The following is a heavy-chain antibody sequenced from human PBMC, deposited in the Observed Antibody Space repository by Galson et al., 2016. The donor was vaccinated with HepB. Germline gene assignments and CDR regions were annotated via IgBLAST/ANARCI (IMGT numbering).Heavy chain of an antibody. V-gene: IGHV3-30*18. D-gene: IGHD2-2*01. J-gene: IGHJ4*02. CDR2: ISYDGSNK. Sequence: SLRLSCAASGFTFSSYGMHWVRQAPGKGLEWVAFISYDGSNKKYADSVKGRFTISRDNSKKTLYLQMNSLRAEDTAVYYYVKDGRIYCSSASCHDHFHYWGQGTLVTVSS. CDR1: GFTFSSYG. CDR3: VKDGRIYCSSASCHDHFHY.